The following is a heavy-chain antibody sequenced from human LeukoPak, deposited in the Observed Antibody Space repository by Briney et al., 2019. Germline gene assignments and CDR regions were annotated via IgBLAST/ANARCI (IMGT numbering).Heavy chain of an antibody. CDR2: ISGSGGST. J-gene: IGHJ4*02. CDR3: EGYYYDSSGYYRHPYYFDY. D-gene: IGHD3-22*01. Sequence: GGSLRLSCAASGFTVSSNYMSWVRQAPGKGLEWVSAISGSGGSTYYADSVKGRFTISRDNSKNTLYLQMNSLRAEDTAVYYCEGYYYDSSGYYRHPYYFDYWGQGTLVTVSS. V-gene: IGHV3-23*01. CDR1: GFTVSSNY.